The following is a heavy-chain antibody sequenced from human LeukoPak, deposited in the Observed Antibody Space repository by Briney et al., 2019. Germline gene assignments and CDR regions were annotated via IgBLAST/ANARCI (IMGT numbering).Heavy chain of an antibody. V-gene: IGHV4-34*01. Sequence: SETLSLTCAVYGGSFSGYYWSWIRQPPGKGLEWIGEINHSGSTNYNPSLKSRVTISVDTSKNQFSLKLSSVTAADTAVYYCARAALTVVVPAAIVGFFDPWGQGTLVTVSS. D-gene: IGHD2-2*02. CDR3: ARAALTVVVPAAIVGFFDP. CDR2: INHSGST. CDR1: GGSFSGYY. J-gene: IGHJ5*02.